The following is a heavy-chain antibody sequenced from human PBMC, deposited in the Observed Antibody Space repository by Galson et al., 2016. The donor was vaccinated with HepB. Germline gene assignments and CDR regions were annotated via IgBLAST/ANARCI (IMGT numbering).Heavy chain of an antibody. CDR3: ARSLVVVAPPPHYHGIDV. Sequence: ETLSLTCSVSGASVSIYYWSWIRQPPGKGLEWIGYVYRGSTEYTPSLKSRVTISADMSKNLFSLKLRSVTAADTAVYYCARSLVVVAPPPHYHGIDVWGQGTTVTVSS. J-gene: IGHJ6*02. D-gene: IGHD3-22*01. CDR2: VYRGST. V-gene: IGHV4-59*08. CDR1: GASVSIYY.